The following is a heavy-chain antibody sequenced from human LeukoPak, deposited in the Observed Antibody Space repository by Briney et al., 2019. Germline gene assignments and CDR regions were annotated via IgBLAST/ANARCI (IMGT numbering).Heavy chain of an antibody. CDR3: ARSVGYCSGGSCYSFDL. CDR2: INPSGGNT. J-gene: IGHJ4*02. CDR1: GYTFTSYY. Sequence: GASVKVSCKASGYTFTSYYMHWVRQAPGQGLEWMGVINPSGGNTNYAQKFQGRVTMTRDTSTSTVYMELSSLRSEDTAVYHCARSVGYCSGGSCYSFDLWGQGTLVTVSS. V-gene: IGHV1-46*01. D-gene: IGHD2-15*01.